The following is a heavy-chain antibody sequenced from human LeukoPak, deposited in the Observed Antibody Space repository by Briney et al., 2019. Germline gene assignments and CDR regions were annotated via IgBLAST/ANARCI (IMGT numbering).Heavy chain of an antibody. D-gene: IGHD6-13*01. Sequence: PSETLSLTCAVSGGSLNNYYWGWIRQSPGKGLEWIGDANVRGTANYNPTLKSRATISIDTSKNQFSLQLTSVTAADTAVYYCARKKQQLVRPFDYWGQGTLVTVSS. CDR1: GGSLNNYY. CDR2: ANVRGTA. CDR3: ARKKQQLVRPFDY. V-gene: IGHV4-34*01. J-gene: IGHJ4*02.